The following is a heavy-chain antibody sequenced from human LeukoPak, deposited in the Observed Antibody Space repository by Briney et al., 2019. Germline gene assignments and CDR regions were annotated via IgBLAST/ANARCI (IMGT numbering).Heavy chain of an antibody. CDR2: ISKDGSDK. CDR3: ARDYWWNYGY. V-gene: IGHV3-30-3*01. CDR1: GFTFSDYA. D-gene: IGHD1-7*01. J-gene: IGHJ4*02. Sequence: GGSLRLSCAASGFTFSDYAMHWVRQAPGKGLEWVAVISKDGSDKYYPGSVRGRFTISRDNSENTIYLQMDSLRAEDTAIYCCARDYWWNYGYWGQGTLVTVSS.